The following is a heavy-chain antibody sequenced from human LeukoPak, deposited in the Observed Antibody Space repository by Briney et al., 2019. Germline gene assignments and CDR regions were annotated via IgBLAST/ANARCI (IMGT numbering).Heavy chain of an antibody. Sequence: SGTLSLTCTVSGGSISSYYWSWIRQPPGKGLEWIGYIYYSGSTNYNPSLKSRVTISVDTSKNQFSLKLSSVTAADTAVYYCARRSYGDYWFDPWGQGTLVTVSS. J-gene: IGHJ5*02. CDR3: ARRSYGDYWFDP. CDR1: GGSISSYY. V-gene: IGHV4-59*08. D-gene: IGHD4-17*01. CDR2: IYYSGST.